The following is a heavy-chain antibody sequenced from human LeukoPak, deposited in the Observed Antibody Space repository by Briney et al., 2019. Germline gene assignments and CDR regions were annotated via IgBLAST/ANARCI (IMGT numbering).Heavy chain of an antibody. D-gene: IGHD3-22*01. V-gene: IGHV4-39*01. J-gene: IGHJ4*02. Sequence: SETLSLTCTVSGGSISSSSYYWGWIRQPPGTGLEWIGSIYYSGSTYYNPSLKSRVTISVDTSKNQFSLKLSSVTAADTAVYYCARRLLDYYDSSGYWDWGQGTLVTVSS. CDR2: IYYSGST. CDR3: ARRLLDYYDSSGYWD. CDR1: GGSISSSSYY.